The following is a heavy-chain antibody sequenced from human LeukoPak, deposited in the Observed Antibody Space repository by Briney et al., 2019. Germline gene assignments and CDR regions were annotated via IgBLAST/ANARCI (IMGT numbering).Heavy chain of an antibody. CDR1: GFTFSSYW. D-gene: IGHD5-18*01. Sequence: PGGSLRLSCAASGFTFSSYWMHWVRQAPGKGLLWVSRIKSAGSTTTYADSVKGRFTISRDNAKNTLYLQMNSLRAEDTAVYYCARVVDTHFDYWGQGTLVTVSS. CDR2: IKSAGSTT. V-gene: IGHV3-74*01. CDR3: ARVVDTHFDY. J-gene: IGHJ4*02.